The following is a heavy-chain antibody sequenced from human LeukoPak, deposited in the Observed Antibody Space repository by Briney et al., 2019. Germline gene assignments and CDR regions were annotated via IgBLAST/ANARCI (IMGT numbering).Heavy chain of an antibody. CDR1: GYTFTSYG. CDR3: ARDLREGRITISGSTYYYYGMDV. CDR2: ISAYNGNT. J-gene: IGHJ6*02. Sequence: ASVKVSCKASGYTFTSYGISWVRQAPGQGLEWMGWISAYNGNTNYAQKLQGRVTMTTDTSTSTAYMELRSLRSDDTAVYYCARDLREGRITISGSTYYYYGMDVWGQGTTVTVSS. D-gene: IGHD3-3*01. V-gene: IGHV1-18*01.